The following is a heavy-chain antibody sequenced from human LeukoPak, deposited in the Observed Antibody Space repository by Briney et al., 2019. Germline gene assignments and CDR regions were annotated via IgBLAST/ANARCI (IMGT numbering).Heavy chain of an antibody. D-gene: IGHD6-13*01. CDR3: ARQYSSSWYLDY. CDR2: IYTSGST. V-gene: IGHV4-4*07. Sequence: PSETLSLTCTVSGGSISSYYWSWIRQPAGKGLEWIGRIYTSGSTNYNPPLKSRVTISVDKSENQFSLKLSSVTAADTAVYYCARQYSSSWYLDYWGQGTLVTVSS. J-gene: IGHJ4*02. CDR1: GGSISSYY.